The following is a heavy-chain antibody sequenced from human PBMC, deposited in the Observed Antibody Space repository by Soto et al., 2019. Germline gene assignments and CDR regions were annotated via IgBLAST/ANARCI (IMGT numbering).Heavy chain of an antibody. J-gene: IGHJ3*02. CDR3: ARGQTSFPADAFDI. CDR2: INAGNGNT. Sequence: ASVKVSCKASGYTFTSYAMHWVRQAPGQRLEWMGWINAGNGNTKYSQKFQGRVTITRDTSASTAYMELSSLRSEDTAVYYCARGQTSFPADAFDIWGQGTMVTVS. V-gene: IGHV1-3*01. CDR1: GYTFTSYA.